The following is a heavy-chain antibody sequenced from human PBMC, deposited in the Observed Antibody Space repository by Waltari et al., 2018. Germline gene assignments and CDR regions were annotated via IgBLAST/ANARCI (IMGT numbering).Heavy chain of an antibody. D-gene: IGHD6-19*01. Sequence: EVQLVESGGGVVRPGGSLRLSCAASGFPFDDYGMSWVRQAPGRGLEWVSGINWNGGSTGYADSVKGRFTISRDNAKNSLYLQMNSLRAEDTALYYCARIGPEYSSGWFDAFDIWGQGTMVTVSS. J-gene: IGHJ3*02. CDR2: INWNGGST. V-gene: IGHV3-20*04. CDR1: GFPFDDYG. CDR3: ARIGPEYSSGWFDAFDI.